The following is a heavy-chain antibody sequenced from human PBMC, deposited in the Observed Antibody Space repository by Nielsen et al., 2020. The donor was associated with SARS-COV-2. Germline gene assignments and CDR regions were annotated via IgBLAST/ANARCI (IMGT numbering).Heavy chain of an antibody. CDR2: ISAST. V-gene: IGHV3-23*01. J-gene: IGHJ5*02. CDR3: ARGPPQPAANVYNWFDP. D-gene: IGHD2-2*01. CDR1: GFTISTYA. Sequence: GESLKISCVVSGFTISTYAMSWVRQAPGKGLEWVSAISASTYYADSVKGRFTISRDNSKNTLYLQMNSLRSEDTAVYYCARGPPQPAANVYNWFDPWGQGTLVTVSS.